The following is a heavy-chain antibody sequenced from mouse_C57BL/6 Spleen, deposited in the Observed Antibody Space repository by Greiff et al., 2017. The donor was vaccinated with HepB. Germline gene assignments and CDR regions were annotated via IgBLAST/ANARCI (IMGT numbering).Heavy chain of an antibody. CDR3: AIDGSSYWYFDV. Sequence: SGPELVKPGASVKIPCKASGYTFTDYNMDWVKQSHGKSLEWIGDINPNNGGTIYNQKFKGKATLTVDKSSSTAYMELRSLTSEDTAVYYCAIDGSSYWYFDVWGTGTTVTVSS. CDR1: GYTFTDYN. CDR2: INPNNGGT. V-gene: IGHV1-18*01. D-gene: IGHD1-1*01. J-gene: IGHJ1*03.